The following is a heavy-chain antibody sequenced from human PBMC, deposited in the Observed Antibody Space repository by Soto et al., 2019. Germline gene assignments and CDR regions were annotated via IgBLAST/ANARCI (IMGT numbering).Heavy chain of an antibody. D-gene: IGHD3-16*02. CDR3: AKDIVSGEQPPHAFDI. CDR2: ISGSGGST. Sequence: GGSLRLSCAASGFTFSSYAMSWVRQAPGKGLEWVSAISGSGGSTYYADSVKGRFTISRDNSKNTLYLQMNSLRAEDTAVYYCAKDIVSGEQPPHAFDIWGQGTMVPFSS. CDR1: GFTFSSYA. V-gene: IGHV3-23*01. J-gene: IGHJ3*02.